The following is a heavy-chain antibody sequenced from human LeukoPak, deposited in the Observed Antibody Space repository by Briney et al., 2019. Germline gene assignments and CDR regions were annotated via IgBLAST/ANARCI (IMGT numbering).Heavy chain of an antibody. Sequence: SETLSLTCSVSGDSISSYFWSWIRQSPGKGLEWIGYIYYSGSTNYNPSLKSRVTISVDTSKNQFSLKLSSVTAADTAVYYCARLQRLRRLFDYWGQGTLVTVSS. CDR3: ARLQRLRRLFDY. CDR2: IYYSGST. D-gene: IGHD6-25*01. V-gene: IGHV4-59*08. CDR1: GDSISSYF. J-gene: IGHJ4*02.